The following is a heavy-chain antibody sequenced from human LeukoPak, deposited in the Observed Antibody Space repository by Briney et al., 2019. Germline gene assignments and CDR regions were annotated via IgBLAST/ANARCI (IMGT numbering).Heavy chain of an antibody. J-gene: IGHJ4*02. CDR3: ARENYDILTGYYVGDYFDY. CDR2: IYYSGST. D-gene: IGHD3-9*01. Sequence: SEALSLTCTVSGGPISSYYWSWIRQPPGKGLEWIGYIYYSGSTNYNPSLKSRVTISVDTSKNQFSLKLSSVTAADTAVYYCARENYDILTGYYVGDYFDYWGQGTLVTVSS. CDR1: GGPISSYY. V-gene: IGHV4-59*12.